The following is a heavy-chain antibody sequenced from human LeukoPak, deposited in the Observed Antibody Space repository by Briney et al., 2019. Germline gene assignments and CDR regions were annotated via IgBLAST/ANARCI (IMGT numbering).Heavy chain of an antibody. V-gene: IGHV1-18*03. J-gene: IGHJ4*02. CDR3: GRDFSNTSGFKVVVDY. CDR1: GFTFTYYS. CDR2: ISPYNGDT. Sequence: ASVKVSCKASGFTFTYYSIAWVRQAPGQGLEWMGWISPYNGDTKYTQKFQGRVTMTTDTSTDTAYLELRSLTFDDMAVYYCGRDFSNTSGFKVVVDYWGQGTLVTVSS. D-gene: IGHD3-22*01.